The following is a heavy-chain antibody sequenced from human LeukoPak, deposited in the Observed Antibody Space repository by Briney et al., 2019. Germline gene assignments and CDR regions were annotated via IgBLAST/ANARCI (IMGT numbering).Heavy chain of an antibody. CDR3: ARHGHHGNYDF. D-gene: IGHD4-11*01. Sequence: GGSLRLSCAASGFTFSTYGMHWVRQAPGKGLEWVALVWSDGNGKFYADSVKGRFTISRDNSKNTVYLQMNSLRAEDTAVYYCARHGHHGNYDFWGQGTLVAVSS. V-gene: IGHV3-33*01. CDR1: GFTFSTYG. CDR2: VWSDGNGK. J-gene: IGHJ4*02.